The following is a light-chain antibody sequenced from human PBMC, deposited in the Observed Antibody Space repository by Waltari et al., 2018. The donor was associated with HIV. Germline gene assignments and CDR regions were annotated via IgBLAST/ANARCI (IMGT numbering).Light chain of an antibody. Sequence: SALTHPASVSGSPGPSITIPCTATPSAVGTSNGVSWYQQHPGKAPKLMIYEVSKRPSGVSNHFSGSKSGNTASLTISGLQAEDEADYYCCSYAGSSTHVFGTGTKVTVL. CDR1: PSAVGTSNG. J-gene: IGLJ1*01. CDR3: CSYAGSSTHV. V-gene: IGLV2-23*02. CDR2: EVS.